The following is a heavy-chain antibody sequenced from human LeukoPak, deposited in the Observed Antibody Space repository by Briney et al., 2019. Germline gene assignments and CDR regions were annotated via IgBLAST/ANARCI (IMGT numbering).Heavy chain of an antibody. CDR3: ARDRTRDGYNQGRVFDY. V-gene: IGHV4-34*01. CDR2: IYYSGST. D-gene: IGHD5-24*01. CDR1: GGSFSGYY. J-gene: IGHJ4*02. Sequence: SETLSLTCAVYGGSFSGYYWSWIRQPPGEGLEWIGSIYYSGSTYYNPSLKSRGTISVDTSKNQLSLKLSSVTAADTAVYYCARDRTRDGYNQGRVFDYWGQGTLVTVSS.